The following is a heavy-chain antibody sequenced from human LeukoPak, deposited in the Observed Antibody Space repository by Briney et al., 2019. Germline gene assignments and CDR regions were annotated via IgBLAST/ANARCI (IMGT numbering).Heavy chain of an antibody. V-gene: IGHV3-53*04. CDR3: ARAGDENYSYYYYGMDV. D-gene: IGHD1-7*01. Sequence: GGSLRLSCAASGFTVSSNYMSWVRQAPGKGLEWVSVIYSGGSTYYADSVKGRFTISRHNSKNTLYLQMNTLRAGDTAVYYCARAGDENYSYYYYGMDVWGQGTTVTVSS. CDR2: IYSGGST. J-gene: IGHJ6*02. CDR1: GFTVSSNY.